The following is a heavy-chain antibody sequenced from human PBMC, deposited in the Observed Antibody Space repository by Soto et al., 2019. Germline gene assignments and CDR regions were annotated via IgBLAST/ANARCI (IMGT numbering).Heavy chain of an antibody. J-gene: IGHJ4*02. Sequence: ASVKVSCKASGGTFSSYTISWVRQAPGQGLEWMGRIIPILGIANYAQKFQGRVTITADKSTSTAYMELSSLRSEDTAVYYCARGGGYGSGIHGWGQGTLVTVSS. CDR2: IIPILGIA. CDR1: GGTFSSYT. CDR3: ARGGGYGSGIHG. D-gene: IGHD3-10*01. V-gene: IGHV1-69*02.